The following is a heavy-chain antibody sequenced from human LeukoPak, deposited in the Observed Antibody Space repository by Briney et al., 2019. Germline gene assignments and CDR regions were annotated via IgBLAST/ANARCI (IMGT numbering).Heavy chain of an antibody. Sequence: PGGSLRLSCAASGFAVSSNYVSWVRQAPGKGLEWVSVIYTGGSTYYAGSVKGRFTISRDSSKNTLYLQMNSLRVEDTAVYYCARRAGALYYYDTSSPFDHWGQGTPVTVSS. D-gene: IGHD3-22*01. CDR3: ARRAGALYYYDTSSPFDH. V-gene: IGHV3-53*01. CDR2: IYTGGST. CDR1: GFAVSSNY. J-gene: IGHJ4*02.